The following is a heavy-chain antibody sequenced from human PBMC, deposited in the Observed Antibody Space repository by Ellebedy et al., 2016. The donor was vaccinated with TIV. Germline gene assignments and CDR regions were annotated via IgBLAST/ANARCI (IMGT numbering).Heavy chain of an antibody. Sequence: GESLKISCTASGFTFGDYAMSWFRQAPGKGLEWVGFIRSKAYGGTTEYAASVKGRFTISRDDSKSIAYLQINSLKTEDTAVYYCTRTSSSWYLAAFDIWGQGTMVTVSS. CDR2: IRSKAYGGTT. CDR3: TRTSSSWYLAAFDI. CDR1: GFTFGDYA. V-gene: IGHV3-49*03. D-gene: IGHD6-13*01. J-gene: IGHJ3*02.